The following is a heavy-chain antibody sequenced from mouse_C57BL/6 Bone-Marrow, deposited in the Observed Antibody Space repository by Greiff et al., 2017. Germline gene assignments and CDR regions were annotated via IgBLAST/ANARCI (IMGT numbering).Heavy chain of an antibody. D-gene: IGHD2-3*01. V-gene: IGHV5-2*01. CDR1: EYEFPSHD. J-gene: IGHJ4*01. CDR3: ARQDGYYNYYAMDY. CDR2: INSDGGST. Sequence: EVKLAESGGGLVQPGESLKLSCESNEYEFPSHDMSWVRKTPEKRLELVAAINSDGGSTYYPDTMERRFIISRDNTKKTLYLQMSSLRSEDTALYYCARQDGYYNYYAMDYWGQGTSVTVSS.